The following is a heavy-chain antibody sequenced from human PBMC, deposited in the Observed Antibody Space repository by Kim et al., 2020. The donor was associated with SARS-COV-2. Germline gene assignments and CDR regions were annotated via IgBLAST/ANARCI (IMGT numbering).Heavy chain of an antibody. CDR2: K. Sequence: KDYAAYWKGRFTISRDNAKNTLYLQMNSLRAEDTAVYYCARDLRGDYLDYCGQGTLVTVSS. J-gene: IGHJ4*02. CDR3: ARDLRGDYLDY. V-gene: IGHV3-33*01.